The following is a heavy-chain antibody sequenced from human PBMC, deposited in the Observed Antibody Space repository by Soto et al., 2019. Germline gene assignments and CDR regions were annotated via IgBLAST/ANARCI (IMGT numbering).Heavy chain of an antibody. J-gene: IGHJ4*02. V-gene: IGHV4-61*08. CDR3: ARDRGTVAPFGS. D-gene: IGHD4-17*01. Sequence: QVQLQESGPGLVKPSETLSLTCTVSGGSVSSGGSYWSWIRQPPGKGLEWVGYISYSGNTDYNPSIEGRXXIXVXXSKNQSSLELRSVTAADTAAYYCARDRGTVAPFGSWGQGTLVTVSS. CDR1: GGSVSSGGSY. CDR2: ISYSGNT.